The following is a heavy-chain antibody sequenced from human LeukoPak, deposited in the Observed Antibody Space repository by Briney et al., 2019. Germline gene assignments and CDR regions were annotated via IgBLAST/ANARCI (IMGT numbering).Heavy chain of an antibody. CDR1: GFTFSSYA. D-gene: IGHD2-2*01. CDR2: ISYDGSNK. CDR3: AREVVVVVPAAASQAYDAFDI. J-gene: IGHJ3*02. Sequence: GGSLRLSCAASGFTFSSYAMHWVRQAPGKGLEWVAVISYDGSNKYYADSVKGRFTISRDNSKNTLYLQMNSLRAEDTAVYYCAREVVVVVPAAASQAYDAFDIWGQGTMVTVSS. V-gene: IGHV3-30-3*01.